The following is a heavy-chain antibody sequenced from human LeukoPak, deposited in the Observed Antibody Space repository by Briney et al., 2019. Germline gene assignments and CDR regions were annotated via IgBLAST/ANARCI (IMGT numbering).Heavy chain of an antibody. CDR1: GGSISSYY. Sequence: SATLSLTCTVSGGSISSYYWSWIRQPPGKGLEWIGYIYYSGSTNYNPSLKSRVTISVDTSKNQSSLKLSSVTAADTAVYYCARDRQGAFDIWGQGTKVTVSS. V-gene: IGHV4-59*01. CDR3: ARDRQGAFDI. CDR2: IYYSGST. J-gene: IGHJ3*02.